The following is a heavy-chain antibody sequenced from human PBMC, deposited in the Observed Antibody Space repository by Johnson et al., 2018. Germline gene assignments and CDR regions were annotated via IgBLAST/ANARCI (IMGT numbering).Heavy chain of an antibody. D-gene: IGHD3-22*01. J-gene: IGHJ3*02. CDR1: GFIVSTNY. Sequence: VQLVESGGGLIQPGGSLRLSCAASGFIVSTNYMILVRQAPGKGLEWVSVIYSGGSQYYADSVQGRFTISRDNSKNTLYLQMNSLRAEDTAVYYCARVEYYDRAFDIWGQGTMVTVSS. CDR3: ARVEYYDRAFDI. CDR2: IYSGGSQ. V-gene: IGHV3-53*01.